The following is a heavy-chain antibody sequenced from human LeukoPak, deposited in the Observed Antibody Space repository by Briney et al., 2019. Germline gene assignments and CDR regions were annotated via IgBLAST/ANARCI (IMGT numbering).Heavy chain of an antibody. Sequence: GASVKVSCKVSGYTLTELSMHWVRQAPGKGLEWMGGFDPEDGETIYAQKFQGRVTMTEDTSTDTAYMELSSLRSEDTAVYHCAITPTELDTGGFDYWGQGTLVTVSS. V-gene: IGHV1-24*01. J-gene: IGHJ4*02. CDR2: FDPEDGET. CDR3: AITPTELDTGGFDY. CDR1: GYTLTELS. D-gene: IGHD6-13*01.